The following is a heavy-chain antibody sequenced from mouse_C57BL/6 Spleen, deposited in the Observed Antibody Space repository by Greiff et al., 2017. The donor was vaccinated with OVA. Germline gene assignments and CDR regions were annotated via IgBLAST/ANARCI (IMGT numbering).Heavy chain of an antibody. D-gene: IGHD1-1*01. CDR1: GYTFTSYD. V-gene: IGHV1-85*01. CDR2: IYPRDGST. Sequence: VQLQQSGTELVKPGASVKLSCKASGYTFTSYDINWVKQRPGQGLEWIGWIYPRDGSTKYNEKLKGKATLTVDTSSSTAYMRLHSLTSEDSAVYFCARSGDTTVVARDYFDYWGQGTTLTVSS. CDR3: ARSGDTTVVARDYFDY. J-gene: IGHJ2*01.